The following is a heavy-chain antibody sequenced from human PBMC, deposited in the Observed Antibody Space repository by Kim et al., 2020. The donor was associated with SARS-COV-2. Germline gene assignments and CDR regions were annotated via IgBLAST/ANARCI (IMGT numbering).Heavy chain of an antibody. CDR3: AKETRYCSSTSCYVDYY. J-gene: IGHJ6*01. D-gene: IGHD2-2*01. Sequence: GGSLRLSCAASGFTFSSYGMHWVRQAPGKGLEWVAVISYDGSNKYYADSVKGRFTISRDNSKNTLYLQMNSLRAEDTAVYYCAKETRYCSSTSCYVDYY. CDR1: GFTFSSYG. V-gene: IGHV3-30*18. CDR2: ISYDGSNK.